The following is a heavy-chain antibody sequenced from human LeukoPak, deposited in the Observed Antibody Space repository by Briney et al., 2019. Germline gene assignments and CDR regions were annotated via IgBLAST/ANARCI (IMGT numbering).Heavy chain of an antibody. V-gene: IGHV4-59*01. Sequence: PSETLSLTCTVSGGSISSYYWSWIRQPPGKGLEWIGYIYYSGSTNYNPSLKSRVTISADTSKNQFSLKLSSVTAADTAVYYCARDGHGLGSFDYWGQGTLVTVSS. CDR1: GGSISSYY. J-gene: IGHJ4*02. CDR2: IYYSGST. D-gene: IGHD7-27*01. CDR3: ARDGHGLGSFDY.